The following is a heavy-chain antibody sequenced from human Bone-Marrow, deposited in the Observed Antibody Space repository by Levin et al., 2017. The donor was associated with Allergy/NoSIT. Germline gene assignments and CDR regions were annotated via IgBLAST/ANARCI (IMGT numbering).Heavy chain of an antibody. CDR3: ATNREIRSGPPCFHR. V-gene: IGHV4-31*03. D-gene: IGHD1-26*01. CDR2: IYYPGPT. Sequence: SETLSLTCTVSGRSISSGGLYWTWIRQHPGKGLEWIGYIYYPGPTYYNPSLESRADISLDTSQNQFSLKLRSMTAADSAIYFCATNREIRSGPPCFHRWGQGTLVTVSS. CDR1: GRSISSGGLY. J-gene: IGHJ1*01.